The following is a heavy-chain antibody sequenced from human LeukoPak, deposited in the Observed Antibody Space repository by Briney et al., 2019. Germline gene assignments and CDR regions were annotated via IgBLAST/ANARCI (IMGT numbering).Heavy chain of an antibody. CDR1: GFTVSSNY. CDR3: ARVEGGNEGRYYFDY. CDR2: IYSGGST. V-gene: IGHV3-53*01. J-gene: IGHJ4*02. D-gene: IGHD4-23*01. Sequence: GGSLRLSCAASGFTVSSNYMSWVRQAPGKGLEWVSVIYSGGSTYYADSVKGRFTISRDNSKNTLYLQMNSLRAEDTAVYYCARVEGGNEGRYYFDYWGQGTLVTVSS.